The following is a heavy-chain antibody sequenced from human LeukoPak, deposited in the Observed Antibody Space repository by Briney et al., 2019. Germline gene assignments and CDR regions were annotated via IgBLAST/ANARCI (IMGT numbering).Heavy chain of an antibody. J-gene: IGHJ4*02. D-gene: IGHD1-26*01. CDR1: GYTFTSYY. V-gene: IGHV3-23*01. CDR3: AKDRIVGATTSYYFDY. CDR2: ISGSGGST. Sequence: GASVKVSCKASGYTFTSYYMHWVRQAPGKGLEWVSAISGSGGSTYYADSVKGRFTISRDNSKNTLYLQMNSLRAEDTAVYYCAKDRIVGATTSYYFDYWGQGTLVTVSS.